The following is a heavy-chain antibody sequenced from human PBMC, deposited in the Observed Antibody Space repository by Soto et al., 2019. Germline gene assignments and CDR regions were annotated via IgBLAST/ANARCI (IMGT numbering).Heavy chain of an antibody. CDR2: ISAYNGNT. CDR3: ARGSSSGWYEDAFDI. CDR1: GYTFTSYG. D-gene: IGHD6-19*01. V-gene: IGHV1-18*01. J-gene: IGHJ3*02. Sequence: ASVKVSCKASGYTFTSYGISWVRQAPGQGLEWIGWISAYNGNTNYAQKLQGRVTMTTDTSTSTAYMELRSLRSDDTAVYYCARGSSSGWYEDAFDIWGQGTMVTVSS.